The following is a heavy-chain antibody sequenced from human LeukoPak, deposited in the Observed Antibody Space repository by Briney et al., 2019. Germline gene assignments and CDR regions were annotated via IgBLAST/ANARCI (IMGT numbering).Heavy chain of an antibody. CDR2: TNHSGST. D-gene: IGHD2-15*01. CDR1: GGSFSGYY. J-gene: IGHJ4*02. CDR3: SRLPRCGGSCHFDY. Sequence: KASETLSLTCAVYGGSFSGYYWSWIRQPPGKGLEWIGETNHSGSTNYNPSLKSRVTISVDTSKNQFSLKLSSGTAADTAVYYCSRLPRCGGSCHFDYWGQGTLVTVSS. V-gene: IGHV4-34*01.